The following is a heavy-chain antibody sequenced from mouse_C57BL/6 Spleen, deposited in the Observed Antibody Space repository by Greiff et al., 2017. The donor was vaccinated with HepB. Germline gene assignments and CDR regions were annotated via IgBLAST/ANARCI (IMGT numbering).Heavy chain of an antibody. Sequence: EVHLVESGGDLVKPGGSLKLSCAASGFTFSSYGMSWVRQTPDKRLEWVATISSGGSYTYYPDSVKGRFTISRDNAKNTLYLQMSSLKSEDTAMYYCARHGGDAEVYAMDYWGQGTSVTVSS. V-gene: IGHV5-6*01. CDR3: ARHGGDAEVYAMDY. CDR2: ISSGGSYT. J-gene: IGHJ4*01. D-gene: IGHD3-3*01. CDR1: GFTFSSYG.